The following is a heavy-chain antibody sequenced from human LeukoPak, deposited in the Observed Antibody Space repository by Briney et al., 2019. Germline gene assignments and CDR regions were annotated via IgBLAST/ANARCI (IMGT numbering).Heavy chain of an antibody. CDR1: GGSISNYY. Sequence: SETLSLTCTVSGGSISNYYWSWIRQPPGKGLEWIGYIYYSGSTNYNASLKSRVIISVDTSKNQFSLKLNSVTAVDTAVYYCAATSYYGSGTYDYWGQGSLVTVSS. D-gene: IGHD3-10*01. CDR3: AATSYYGSGTYDY. CDR2: IYYSGST. J-gene: IGHJ4*02. V-gene: IGHV4-59*08.